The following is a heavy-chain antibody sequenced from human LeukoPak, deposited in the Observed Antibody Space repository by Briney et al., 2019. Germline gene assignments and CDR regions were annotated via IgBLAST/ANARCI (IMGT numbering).Heavy chain of an antibody. J-gene: IGHJ4*02. V-gene: IGHV3-7*01. CDR3: VRERYCTTSACYVGVPFDY. Sequence: GGSLRLSCAASGFSSSTYYMTWVRQAPGKGLGRVAGIKQDGSENYYVDSVKGRFTISRDNSKNSLYLQMNSLRAEDTAVYFCVRERYCTTSACYVGVPFDYWGQGTLVTVSS. D-gene: IGHD2-2*01. CDR1: GFSSSTYY. CDR2: IKQDGSEN.